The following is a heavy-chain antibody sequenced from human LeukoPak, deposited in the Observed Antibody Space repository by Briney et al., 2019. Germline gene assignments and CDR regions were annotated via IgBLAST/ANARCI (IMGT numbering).Heavy chain of an antibody. D-gene: IGHD5-24*01. J-gene: IGHJ6*03. Sequence: GGSLRLSCAASGFTFSSYAMSWVRQAPGKGLEWVSAISGSGGSTYYADSVKGRFTISRDNSKNTLYLQMNSLRAEDTAVYYCARGSRDGYNYLHYYYMDVWGKGTTVTVSS. CDR2: ISGSGGST. V-gene: IGHV3-23*01. CDR1: GFTFSSYA. CDR3: ARGSRDGYNYLHYYYMDV.